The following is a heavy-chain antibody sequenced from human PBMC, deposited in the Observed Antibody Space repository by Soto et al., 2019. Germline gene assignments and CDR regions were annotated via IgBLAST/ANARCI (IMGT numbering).Heavy chain of an antibody. J-gene: IGHJ6*02. CDR3: ARLYYDYV. D-gene: IGHD3-3*01. V-gene: IGHV3-48*02. CDR2: VSLDIDTI. CDR1: GYDFRTYS. Sequence: GGSLRLSCRASGYDFRTYSMNWVRQAPGQGLEWIAYVSLDIDTIQYADSVKGRFTISRDDAENSLYLQMDSLRDEDTATYYCARLYYDYVWGQGTTVTGSS.